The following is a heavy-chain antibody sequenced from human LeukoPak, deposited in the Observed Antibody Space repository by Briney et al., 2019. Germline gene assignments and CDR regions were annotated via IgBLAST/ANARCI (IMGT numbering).Heavy chain of an antibody. CDR3: ARNLGGSSGWYVPVY. V-gene: IGHV4-59*01. CDR1: GGSISSYY. D-gene: IGHD6-19*01. Sequence: SETLSLTCTVSGGSISSYYWSWIRQPPGKGLEWIGYIYYSGSTNYNPSLKSRVTISVDTSKNQFSLKLSSVTAADTAVYYCARNLGGSSGWYVPVYWGQGTLVTVSS. J-gene: IGHJ4*02. CDR2: IYYSGST.